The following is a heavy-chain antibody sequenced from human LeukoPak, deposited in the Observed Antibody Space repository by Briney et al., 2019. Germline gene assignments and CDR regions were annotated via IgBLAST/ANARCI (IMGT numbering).Heavy chain of an antibody. J-gene: IGHJ3*02. CDR1: DYTFTHYG. Sequence: ASVKVSCKASDYTFTHYGMRWVGQAPGQGLEWMGWVSAYNDNTNYAQKLQGRVTMTADTSTSTAYMELRSLRSDDTAVYYCARTRDAFDIWGQGTMVTVSS. CDR2: VSAYNDNT. V-gene: IGHV1-18*01. CDR3: ARTRDAFDI.